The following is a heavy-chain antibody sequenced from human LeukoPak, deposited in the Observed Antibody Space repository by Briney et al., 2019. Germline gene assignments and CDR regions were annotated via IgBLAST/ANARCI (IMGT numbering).Heavy chain of an antibody. CDR1: GGTFSSYA. CDR3: AKWTTTYLDY. CDR2: IIPIFGTA. Sequence: SVKVSCKASGGTFSSYAISWVRQAPGQGLGWMGGIIPIFGTANYAQKFQGRVTMTRDTSTSTVYMELSSLRSEDTAMYYCAKWTTTYLDYWGQGTLVTVSS. D-gene: IGHD1-1*01. J-gene: IGHJ4*02. V-gene: IGHV1-69*05.